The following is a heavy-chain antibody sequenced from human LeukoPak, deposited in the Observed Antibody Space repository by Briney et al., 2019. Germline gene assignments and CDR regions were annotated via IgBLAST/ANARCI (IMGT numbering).Heavy chain of an antibody. V-gene: IGHV3-53*01. CDR3: AKGHYYSGRSPSMGFDY. D-gene: IGHD3-10*01. CDR2: FYSGGNT. J-gene: IGHJ4*02. CDR1: GFSVSNNY. Sequence: GGSLRLSCAASGFSVSNNYMTWVRQAPGKGLEWVAFFYSGGNTYYADSVRGRFTVSRDNSKNTLYLQMNSLSAEDTALYYCAKGHYYSGRSPSMGFDYWGQGTLVTVSS.